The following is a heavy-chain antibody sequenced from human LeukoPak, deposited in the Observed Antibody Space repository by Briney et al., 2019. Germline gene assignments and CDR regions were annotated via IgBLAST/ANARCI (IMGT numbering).Heavy chain of an antibody. CDR2: VTIKANNYAT. J-gene: IGHJ4*02. V-gene: IGHV3-73*01. CDR1: GFIFCGSD. Sequence: PGGPLRLSCAASGFIFCGSDMHWVRQASGKGLEWVGRVTIKANNYATAYAASVKGRFTISRDDSENTAYLQMNSLRTEDTAVYYCTTYRSGHYWGQGTLVSVSS. D-gene: IGHD6-19*01. CDR3: TTYRSGHY.